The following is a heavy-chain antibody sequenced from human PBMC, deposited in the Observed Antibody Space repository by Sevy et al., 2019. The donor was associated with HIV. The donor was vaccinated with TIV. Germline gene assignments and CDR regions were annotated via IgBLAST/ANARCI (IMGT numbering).Heavy chain of an antibody. D-gene: IGHD5-18*01. CDR2: IGTAGDT. J-gene: IGHJ4*02. V-gene: IGHV3-13*01. Sequence: GGSLRLSCAASGFTFSSYDMHWVRQATGKGLEWVSAIGTAGDTYYPGSVKGRCTISRENAKNSLYLQMNSLRAGDTAVYYCARDLDKAMVDYWGQGTLVTVSS. CDR1: GFTFSSYD. CDR3: ARDLDKAMVDY.